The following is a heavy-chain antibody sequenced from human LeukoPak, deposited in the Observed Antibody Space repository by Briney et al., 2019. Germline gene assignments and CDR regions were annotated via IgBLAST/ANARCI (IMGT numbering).Heavy chain of an antibody. Sequence: GGSLRLSCAASGFTFSSYAMSWVRQAPGKGLEWVSAISGSGGSTYYADPVKSRFTISRDNSKNTLYLQMNSLRAEDTAVYYCAKDSTSCYSCDYYYGMDVWGQGTTVTVSS. CDR2: ISGSGGST. CDR3: AKDSTSCYSCDYYYGMDV. V-gene: IGHV3-23*01. D-gene: IGHD2-2*02. J-gene: IGHJ6*02. CDR1: GFTFSSYA.